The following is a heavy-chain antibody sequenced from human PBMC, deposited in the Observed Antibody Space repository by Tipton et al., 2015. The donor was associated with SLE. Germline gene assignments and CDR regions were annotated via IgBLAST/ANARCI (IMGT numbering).Heavy chain of an antibody. V-gene: IGHV4-4*07. CDR3: ARIIAGHGDAFDV. CDR1: RGAIGNNY. CDR2: FYTDGST. J-gene: IGHJ3*01. Sequence: TLSLTCTVSRGAIGNNYWNWIRQSTGKGLEWFGRFYTDGSTRNNPSLQSRLSPSFASRVTMSVDPSKNQFSLTLMSVTAADTAVYFCARIIAGHGDAFDVWGQGTMVTVSS.